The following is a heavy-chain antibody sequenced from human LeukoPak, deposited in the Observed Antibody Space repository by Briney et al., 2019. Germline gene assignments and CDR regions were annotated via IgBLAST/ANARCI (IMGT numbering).Heavy chain of an antibody. CDR1: GFTVSSNY. V-gene: IGHV3-66*01. Sequence: GGSLRLSCAASGFTVSSNYMSWVRHAPGKGLEWVSVIYSGGRTYYADSVKGRFTISRENAKNSLYLQMNSLRAGDTAVYYCARGRYSSSSGRYVDLWGRGTLVTVSS. CDR3: ARGRYSSSSGRYVDL. D-gene: IGHD6-6*01. CDR2: IYSGGRT. J-gene: IGHJ2*01.